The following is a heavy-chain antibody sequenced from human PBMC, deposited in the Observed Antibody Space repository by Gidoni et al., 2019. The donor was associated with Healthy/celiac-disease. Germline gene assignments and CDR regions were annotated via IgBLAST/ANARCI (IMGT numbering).Heavy chain of an antibody. CDR1: GFTFSSSG. V-gene: IGHV3-30*18. CDR3: AKDFTAAGMYYYGMDV. D-gene: IGHD6-13*01. J-gene: IGHJ6*02. Sequence: QVQLVESGGGVVQPGRALRLSCPASGFTFSSSGMHWVRQAPGKGLEWVAVISYDGSNKYYADSVKGRFTISRDNSKNTLYLQMNSLRAEDTAVYYCAKDFTAAGMYYYGMDVWGQGTTVTVSS. CDR2: ISYDGSNK.